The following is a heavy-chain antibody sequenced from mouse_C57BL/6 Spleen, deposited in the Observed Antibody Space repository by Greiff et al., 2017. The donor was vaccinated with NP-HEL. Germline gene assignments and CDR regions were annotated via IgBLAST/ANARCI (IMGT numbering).Heavy chain of an antibody. CDR2: IHPNSGST. CDR3: ARRRNYYYGSTGDAMDY. D-gene: IGHD1-1*01. Sequence: QVQLQQPGAELVKPGASVKLSCKASGYTFTSYWMHWVKQRPGQGLEWIGMIHPNSGSTNYNEKFKSKATLTVDKSSSTAYMQLSSLTSEDSAVYYCARRRNYYYGSTGDAMDYWGQGTSVTVSS. V-gene: IGHV1-64*01. J-gene: IGHJ4*01. CDR1: GYTFTSYW.